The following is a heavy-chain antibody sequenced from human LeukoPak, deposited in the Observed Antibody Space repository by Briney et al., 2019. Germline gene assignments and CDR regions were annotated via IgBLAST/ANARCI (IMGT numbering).Heavy chain of an antibody. Sequence: GGSLRLSCSASGFIFSSYAMHWVRQAPGKGLEYVSAISSSGGSTYYADSVKDRFIISRDNPKNTLYLQMSSLRAEDTAVYYCVKTDNSSWYDYWGQGTLVTVSS. CDR1: GFIFSSYA. D-gene: IGHD6-13*01. CDR3: VKTDNSSWYDY. CDR2: ISSSGGST. J-gene: IGHJ4*02. V-gene: IGHV3-64D*09.